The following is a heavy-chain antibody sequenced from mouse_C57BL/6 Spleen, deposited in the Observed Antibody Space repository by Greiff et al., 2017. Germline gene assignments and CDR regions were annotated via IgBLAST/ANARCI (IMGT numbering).Heavy chain of an antibody. D-gene: IGHD2-4*01. J-gene: IGHJ3*01. V-gene: IGHV1-15*01. Sequence: QVQLQQSGAELVRPGASVTLSCKASGYTFTDYEMHWVKQTPVHGLEWIGAIAPETGGTAYNQKFKGKAILTADKSSSTAYMELRSLTSEDSAVYYCTRGDYDLYWGQGTLVTVSA. CDR2: IAPETGGT. CDR3: TRGDYDLY. CDR1: GYTFTDYE.